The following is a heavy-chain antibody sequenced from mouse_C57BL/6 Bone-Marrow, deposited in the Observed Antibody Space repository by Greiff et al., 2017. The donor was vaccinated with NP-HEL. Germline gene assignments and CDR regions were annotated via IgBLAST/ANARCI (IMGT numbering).Heavy chain of an antibody. J-gene: IGHJ1*03. CDR3: ARPDYGSGRYFDV. CDR2: ILPSIGRT. CDR1: DSEVFPIAY. Sequence: SGSELRSPGSSVKLSCKDFDSEVFPIAYMSWVRQKPGHGFEWIGGILPSIGRTIYGEKFEDKATLDADTLSNTAYLELNSLTSEDSAIYFCARPDYGSGRYFDVWGTGTTVTVSS. V-gene: IGHV15-2*01. D-gene: IGHD2-1*01.